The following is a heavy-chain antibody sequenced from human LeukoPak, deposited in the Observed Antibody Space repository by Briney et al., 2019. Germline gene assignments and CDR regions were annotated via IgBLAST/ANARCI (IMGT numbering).Heavy chain of an antibody. Sequence: GGSTYYADSVKGRFTISRHNSKNTLYLQMNSLRAEDTAVYYCARGFPYSSSWDSGSMDVWGQGTTVTVSS. CDR3: ARGFPYSSSWDSGSMDV. J-gene: IGHJ6*02. CDR2: GGST. D-gene: IGHD6-13*01. V-gene: IGHV3-53*04.